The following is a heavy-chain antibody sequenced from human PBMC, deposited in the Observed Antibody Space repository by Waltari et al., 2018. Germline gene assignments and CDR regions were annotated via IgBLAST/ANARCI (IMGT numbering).Heavy chain of an antibody. Sequence: QLQLQESCPGLVKPSETLSLTCTVSGGSISSSSVYWGWLRPPPGKGLEWIGSIYDSESSYYNPSLKSRVTISVETSKNQFFLKLISVTAADTAVYYCERNPDPIVVDPHWYVDLWGRGTLVTVSS. CDR3: ERNPDPIVVDPHWYVDL. D-gene: IGHD2-21*01. CDR2: IYDSESS. V-gene: IGHV4-39*07. CDR1: GGSISSSSVY. J-gene: IGHJ2*01.